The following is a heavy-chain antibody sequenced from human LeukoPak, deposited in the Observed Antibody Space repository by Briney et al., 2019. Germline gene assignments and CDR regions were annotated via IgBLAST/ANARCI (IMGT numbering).Heavy chain of an antibody. CDR1: GFTFSDYY. D-gene: IGHD5-24*01. J-gene: IGHJ4*02. V-gene: IGHV3-11*04. Sequence: GGSLRLSCAASGFTFSDYYMSWIRQAPGKGLEWVSYISSSGSTIYYADSVKGRFTISRDNAKNSLYLQMNSLRAEDTAVYYCAKDRDGYNRLGFRRASSPFDYWGQGTLVTVSS. CDR3: AKDRDGYNRLGFRRASSPFDY. CDR2: ISSSGSTI.